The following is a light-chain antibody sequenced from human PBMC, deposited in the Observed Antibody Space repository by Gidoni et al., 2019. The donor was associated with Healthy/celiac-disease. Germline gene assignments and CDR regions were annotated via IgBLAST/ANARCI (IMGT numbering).Light chain of an antibody. CDR3: QQYGSSPRT. CDR2: GAS. CDR1: QSVSSSY. J-gene: IGKJ1*01. V-gene: IGKV3-20*01. Sequence: EIVLTQSPGTLSLSPGERATLSCRASQSVSSSYLAWYQQQPGQAPRLLIYGASSTATGIPDRFIGSGSGPVFTLTISRLEPEDFAVYYCQQYGSSPRTFGQGTKVEIK.